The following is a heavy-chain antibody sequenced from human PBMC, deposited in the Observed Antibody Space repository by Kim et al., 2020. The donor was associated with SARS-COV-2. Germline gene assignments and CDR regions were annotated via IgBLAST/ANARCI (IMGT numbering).Heavy chain of an antibody. Sequence: SETLSLTCAVYGGSFSGYYWSWIRQPPGKGLEWIGEINHSGSTNYNPSLKSRVTISVDTSKNQFSLKLSSVTAADTAVYYCARSNRRGDYVRRGRDYWGQGTLVTVSS. CDR1: GGSFSGYY. D-gene: IGHD4-17*01. J-gene: IGHJ4*02. CDR2: INHSGST. CDR3: ARSNRRGDYVRRGRDY. V-gene: IGHV4-34*01.